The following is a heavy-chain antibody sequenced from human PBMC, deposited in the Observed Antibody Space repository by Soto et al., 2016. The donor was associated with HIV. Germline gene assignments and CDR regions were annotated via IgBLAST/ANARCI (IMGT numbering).Heavy chain of an antibody. CDR3: AKEIDSSGYYYFDY. D-gene: IGHD3-22*01. CDR1: GFTFSSYA. CDR2: ISGSGANT. J-gene: IGHJ4*02. V-gene: IGHV3-23*01. Sequence: EVQLLESGGGLVQPGGSLRLSCAASGFTFSSYAMSWVRRAPGKGLEWVSYISGSGANTYYADSVKGRFTISRDNSNNTLYLQVNSLRAEDTAIYYCAKEIDSSGYYYFDYWGQGALVTVSS.